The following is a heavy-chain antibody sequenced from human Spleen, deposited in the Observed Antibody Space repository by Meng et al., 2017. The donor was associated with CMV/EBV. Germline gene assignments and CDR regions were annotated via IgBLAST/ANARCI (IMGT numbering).Heavy chain of an antibody. J-gene: IGHJ6*02. V-gene: IGHV1-8*01. CDR2: MNPNSGNT. Sequence: ASVQVSCKASGYTFTTYDIKWVRQASGQGLEWMGWMNPNSGNTGYAQKFQGRVTFTRSTSTSTAYMELSNLRSEDTAVYYCARDYSNYLEYYSGLDVWGQGTTVTVSS. D-gene: IGHD4-11*01. CDR1: GYTFTTYD. CDR3: ARDYSNYLEYYSGLDV.